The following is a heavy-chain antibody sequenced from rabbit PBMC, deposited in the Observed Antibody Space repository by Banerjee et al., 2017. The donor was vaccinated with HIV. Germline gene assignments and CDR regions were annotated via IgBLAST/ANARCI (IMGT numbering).Heavy chain of an antibody. D-gene: IGHD4-2*01. CDR3: AREVDAGSGEYYFNL. CDR1: GFDFSSDA. V-gene: IGHV1S45*01. Sequence: QEQLEESGGDLVKPEGSLTLTCKASGFDFSSDAICWVRPAPGKGLEWIACIYPGSGDTYYTTWATGRFTISKTTSTTVTLQMTSLTAADTATYFCAREVDAGSGEYYFNLWGPGTLVTVS. J-gene: IGHJ4*01. CDR2: IYPGSGDT.